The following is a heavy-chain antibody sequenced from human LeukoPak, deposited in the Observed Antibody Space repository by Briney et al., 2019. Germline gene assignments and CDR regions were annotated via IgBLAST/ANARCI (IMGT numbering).Heavy chain of an antibody. CDR3: ARVGGSSWYYYYYMDV. J-gene: IGHJ6*03. CDR1: GYTFTDYY. V-gene: IGHV1-8*02. Sequence: ASVKVSCKASGYTFTDYYMHWVRQVPGQGFEWMGWINPNSGNTGYAQKFQGRVTMTRNTSISTAYMELSSLRSEDTAVYYCARVGGSSWYYYYYMDVWGKGTTVTISS. D-gene: IGHD6-13*01. CDR2: INPNSGNT.